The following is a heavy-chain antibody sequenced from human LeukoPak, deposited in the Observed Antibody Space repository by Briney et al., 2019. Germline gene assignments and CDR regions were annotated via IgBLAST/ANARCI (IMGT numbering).Heavy chain of an antibody. Sequence: ASVKVSGKASGYTFTSYYMHWVRQAPGQGLEWMGIINPSGGSTSYAQKFQGRVTMTRDMSTSTVYMELSSLRSEDTAVYYCARGQASYYGDYVVGGHAFDIWGQGTMVTVSS. CDR3: ARGQASYYGDYVVGGHAFDI. CDR2: INPSGGST. J-gene: IGHJ3*02. V-gene: IGHV1-46*01. CDR1: GYTFTSYY. D-gene: IGHD4-17*01.